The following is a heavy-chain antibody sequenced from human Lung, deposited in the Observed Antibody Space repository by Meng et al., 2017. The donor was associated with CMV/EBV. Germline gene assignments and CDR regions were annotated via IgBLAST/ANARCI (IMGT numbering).Heavy chain of an antibody. Sequence: FTFSSYAMNWVRQAPGKGLEWVSCISGSGGSTNYADSVKGRFTISRDNSKNTLYLQMNSLRAEDTAVYYCAKEYYDFWSGYYSPFDYWGQGSLVTVSS. CDR1: FTFSSYA. CDR3: AKEYYDFWSGYYSPFDY. J-gene: IGHJ4*02. D-gene: IGHD3-3*01. CDR2: ISGSGGST. V-gene: IGHV3-23*01.